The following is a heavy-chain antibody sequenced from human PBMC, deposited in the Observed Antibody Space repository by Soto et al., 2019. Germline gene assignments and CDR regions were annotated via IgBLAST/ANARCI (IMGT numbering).Heavy chain of an antibody. CDR3: AKRVIGYCSGNTCDDY. Sequence: VQLLESGGGLIQPGGSLRLSCAASGFTFSYGIHWLRQAPGKGLDWVAYISYDSSNKFYGDSVKGRFTISSDNSKNTQFLQMNSLRAEDSAGYYCAKRVIGYCSGNTCDDYWGQGTLVAVSS. D-gene: IGHD2-15*01. J-gene: IGHJ4*02. V-gene: IGHV3-30*18. CDR1: GFTFSYG. CDR2: ISYDSSNK.